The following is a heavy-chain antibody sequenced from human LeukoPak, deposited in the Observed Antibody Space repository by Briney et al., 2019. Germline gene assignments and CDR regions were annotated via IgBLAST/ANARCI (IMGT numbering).Heavy chain of an antibody. Sequence: GGSLRLSCAASGFTFSSYAMSWVRQAPGKGLEWVSVISGNGGSTSYADSVKGRFTISRDDSKDTLYLQMNGLRAGDTATYYCAKHGYSSGWPQVPSQHWGQGTLVTVSS. J-gene: IGHJ1*01. V-gene: IGHV3-23*01. CDR2: ISGNGGST. CDR1: GFTFSSYA. CDR3: AKHGYSSGWPQVPSQH. D-gene: IGHD6-19*01.